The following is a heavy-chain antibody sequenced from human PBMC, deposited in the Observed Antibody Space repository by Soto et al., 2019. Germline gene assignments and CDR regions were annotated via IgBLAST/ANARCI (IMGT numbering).Heavy chain of an antibody. CDR3: ARARLVPDAFAY. CDR2: IIPILGIA. Sequence: ASVKVSCKASGGTFSSYTISWVRQAPGQGLEWMGRIIPILGIANYAQKFQGRVTITADKSTSTAYMELSSLRPEDTAVYYCARARLVPDAFAYWGQGTLVTVSS. V-gene: IGHV1-69*02. D-gene: IGHD3-22*01. J-gene: IGHJ4*02. CDR1: GGTFSSYT.